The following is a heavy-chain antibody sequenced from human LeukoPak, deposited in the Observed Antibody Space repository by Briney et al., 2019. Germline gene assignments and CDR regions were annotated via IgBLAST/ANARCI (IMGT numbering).Heavy chain of an antibody. CDR1: GGSFSAYY. CDR3: ARLDSSGYYYLDY. D-gene: IGHD3-22*01. V-gene: IGHV4-34*01. J-gene: IGHJ4*02. CDR2: INHSGST. Sequence: PSETLSLTCAVYGGSFSAYYWSWIRQPLGKGLEWIGEINHSGSTNYNPSLKSRVTISVDTSKNQFSLKLSSVTAADTAVYYCARLDSSGYYYLDYWGQGTLVTVSS.